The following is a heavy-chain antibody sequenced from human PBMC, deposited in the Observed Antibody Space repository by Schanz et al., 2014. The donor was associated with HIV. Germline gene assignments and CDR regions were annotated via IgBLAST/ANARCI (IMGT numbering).Heavy chain of an antibody. D-gene: IGHD2-15*01. CDR2: ISGSGDNT. V-gene: IGHV3-23*04. CDR1: GFTFSIYA. Sequence: EVQLVESGGGLVQPGGSLRLSCAASGFTFSIYAMSWVRQAPGKGLEWVSGISGSGDNTYYADSVKGRFTMSRDNSKNTLNLQMHSLRVEDTAVYYCAKDLGAGGGSCFDSWGQGTLVTVST. J-gene: IGHJ4*02. CDR3: AKDLGAGGGSCFDS.